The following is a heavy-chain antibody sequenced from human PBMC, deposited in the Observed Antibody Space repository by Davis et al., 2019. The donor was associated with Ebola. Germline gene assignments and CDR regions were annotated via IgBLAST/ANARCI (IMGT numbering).Heavy chain of an antibody. Sequence: GESLKISCVASGFTFSAYWMHLVRQAPGKGLVWVSRISGDQRTTTYADSVKGRFTISRDNDKNTLYLQMDSLRVEDTAVYYCVSGLVGSSNYWGPGTLVAVSS. CDR2: ISGDQRTT. D-gene: IGHD1-26*01. V-gene: IGHV3-74*01. CDR1: GFTFSAYW. J-gene: IGHJ4*01. CDR3: VSGLVGSSNY.